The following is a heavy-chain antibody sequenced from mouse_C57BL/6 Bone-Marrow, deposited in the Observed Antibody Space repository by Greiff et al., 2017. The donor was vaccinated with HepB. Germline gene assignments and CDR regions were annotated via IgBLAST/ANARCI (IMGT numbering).Heavy chain of an antibody. Sequence: VQLQQSGPGLVQPSQSLSITCTVSGFSLTSYGVHWVRQSPGKGLEWLGVIWSGGSTDYNAAFISRLSISKDNSKSQVFFKMNSLQAADTAIYYCARSLLHYYGSSSFAYWGQGTLVTVSA. CDR1: GFSLTSYG. D-gene: IGHD1-1*01. CDR3: ARSLLHYYGSSSFAY. CDR2: IWSGGST. V-gene: IGHV2-2*01. J-gene: IGHJ3*01.